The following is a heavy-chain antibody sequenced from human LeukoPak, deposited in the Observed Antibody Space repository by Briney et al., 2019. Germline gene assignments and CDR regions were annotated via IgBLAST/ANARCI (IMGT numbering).Heavy chain of an antibody. V-gene: IGHV3-23*01. Sequence: GGSLKLSCAASGFTFSVSAMHWVRQASGKGLEWVSAISGSGGSTYYADSVKGRFTISRDNSKNTLYLQMNSLRAEDTAVYYCAKGDFWSPLDYWGQGTLVTVSS. CDR2: ISGSGGST. CDR3: AKGDFWSPLDY. D-gene: IGHD3-3*01. CDR1: GFTFSVSA. J-gene: IGHJ4*02.